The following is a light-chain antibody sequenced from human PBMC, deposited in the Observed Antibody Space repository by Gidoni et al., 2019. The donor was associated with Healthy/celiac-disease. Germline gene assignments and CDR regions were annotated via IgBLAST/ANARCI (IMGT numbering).Light chain of an antibody. CDR2: DAS. J-gene: IGKJ4*01. CDR1: QSVISY. Sequence: EIVLTQSPAPMSLSPGERATLSYRASQSVISYLDWYQQKPGQAPRLLIYDASNRATGIPARFSGSGSGTDLTLTISSLEPEEFEVYYCQQRSNWPPITFGGGTKVEIK. V-gene: IGKV3-11*01. CDR3: QQRSNWPPIT.